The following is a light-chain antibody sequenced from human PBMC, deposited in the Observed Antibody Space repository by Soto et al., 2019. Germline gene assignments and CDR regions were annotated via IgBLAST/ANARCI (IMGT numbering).Light chain of an antibody. CDR2: TVS. Sequence: DIHMTQSPSSVSASVGDRVTITCRASQGISSWLAWYQQKPGKAPKLLIYTVSSLQSGVPSRFNGSRSGTVLPLTISSLRPEDIPTYNCQQANRLPLTYGGGTQVEIK. V-gene: IGKV1-12*01. CDR3: QQANRLPLT. CDR1: QGISSW. J-gene: IGKJ4*01.